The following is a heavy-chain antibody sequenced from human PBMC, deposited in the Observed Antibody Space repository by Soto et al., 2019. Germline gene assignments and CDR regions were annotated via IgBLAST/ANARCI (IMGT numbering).Heavy chain of an antibody. J-gene: IGHJ3*02. CDR3: ASITMVRGVIIKPDAFDI. Sequence: PSEALSLTCTVSGGSISRSTYYWGWIRQPPGKGLEWIGNIYYSGSTYYNPSLKSRVTISVDTSKNQFSLKLSSVTAADTAMYFCASITMVRGVIIKPDAFDIWGQGTMVTVSS. CDR2: IYYSGST. V-gene: IGHV4-39*01. CDR1: GGSISRSTYY. D-gene: IGHD3-10*01.